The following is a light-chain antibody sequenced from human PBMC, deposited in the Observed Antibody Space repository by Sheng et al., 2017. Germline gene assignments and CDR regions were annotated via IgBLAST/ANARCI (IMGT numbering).Light chain of an antibody. CDR2: VHL. CDR3: QQYNIWPLLS. CDR1: QSISSN. Sequence: EIVMTQSPATLSVSPGERATLSCRASQSISSNLAWYQQKPGQAPSSSSMVHLPGPLVSQPGSVAVGLGQSSLSPSSSLQPEDFALYYCQQYNIWPLLSFGGGTKVEIK. J-gene: IGKJ4*01. V-gene: IGKV3-15*01.